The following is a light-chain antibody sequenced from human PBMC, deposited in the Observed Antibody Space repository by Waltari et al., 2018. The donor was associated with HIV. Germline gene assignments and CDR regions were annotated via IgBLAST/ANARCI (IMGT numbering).Light chain of an antibody. J-gene: IGLJ3*02. CDR2: SNI. CDR3: QSHDRSLSGPWV. V-gene: IGLV1-40*01. Sequence: SVLTQPPSVSGAPGQTVTISCDGSSSNIGAGYDVHWYKQVPGTSPKLVIYSNINRPSGVPDRFSASKSGTSASLAITGLQAEDEAHYYCQSHDRSLSGPWVFGGGTKLTVL. CDR1: SSNIGAGYD.